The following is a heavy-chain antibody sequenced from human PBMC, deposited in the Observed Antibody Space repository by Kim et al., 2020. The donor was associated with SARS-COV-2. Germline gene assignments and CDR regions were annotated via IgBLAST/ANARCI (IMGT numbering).Heavy chain of an antibody. D-gene: IGHD4-17*01. CDR3: AIPRMTTMTPDFDC. J-gene: IGHJ4*02. CDR1: GFSISIHG. CDR2: ISYDGSNK. Sequence: GGSLRLSCVATGFSISIHGMHWVRQAPGKGLEWVAVISYDGSNKYYADSVKGRFTISRDNSKNTLYLQMNNLRVEDTAVYYCAIPRMTTMTPDFDCWCQG. V-gene: IGHV3-30*03.